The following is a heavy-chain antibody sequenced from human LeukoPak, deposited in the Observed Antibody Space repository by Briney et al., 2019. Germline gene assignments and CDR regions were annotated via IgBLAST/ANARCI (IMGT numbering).Heavy chain of an antibody. V-gene: IGHV4-30-4*01. J-gene: IGHJ5*02. CDR1: GGSISSGDYY. CDR2: IYYRGSP. Sequence: SEALSLTCTVSGGSISSGDYYWSWIRQPPGKALEGMGYIYYRGSPYYTPSLKSRVTTSVDTSKHQFPLKLSSVTAADTAVYYCARARRTRRIDPWGQGTLVTVSS. CDR3: ARARRTRRIDP.